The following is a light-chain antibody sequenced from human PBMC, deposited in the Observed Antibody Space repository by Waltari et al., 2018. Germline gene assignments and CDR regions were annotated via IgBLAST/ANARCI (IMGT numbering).Light chain of an antibody. CDR2: DVS. Sequence: QSALTQPRSVSGSPGQSVTISCSGTSSDVGGYNYVSWYQQHPGKVPKVMIYDVSKRPSGFPDRFSGSKSDNTASLTISGLQAEDEAYYYCCSYAGGQTWVFGGGTKLTVL. J-gene: IGLJ3*02. V-gene: IGLV2-11*01. CDR1: SSDVGGYNY. CDR3: CSYAGGQTWV.